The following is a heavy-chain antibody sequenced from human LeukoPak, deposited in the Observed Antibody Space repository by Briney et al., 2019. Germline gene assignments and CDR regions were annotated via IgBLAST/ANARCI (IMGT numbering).Heavy chain of an antibody. Sequence: SETLSLTCTVSGGSITNYYWSWIRQPPGKGLEWIGYIYYSGSTNYNPSLKSRVTISVDTSKNQFSLKLSSVTAADTAVYYCARVEMATIRYWGQGTLVTVSS. V-gene: IGHV4-59*01. CDR3: ARVEMATIRY. D-gene: IGHD5-24*01. CDR2: IYYSGST. J-gene: IGHJ4*02. CDR1: GGSITNYY.